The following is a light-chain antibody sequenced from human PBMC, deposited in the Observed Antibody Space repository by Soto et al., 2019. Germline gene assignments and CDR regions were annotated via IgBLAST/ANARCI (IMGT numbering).Light chain of an antibody. J-gene: IGLJ1*01. Sequence: QSVLTQPPSASGSPGQSVTISCTGTSSDVGRYIYVSWYQQHPGKAPKIIMYEVSKRPSGVPDRFSGSKSGNTASLTVSGLQAEDEADYYWSSYGGSNNYVFGTGTKLTVL. CDR2: EVS. CDR1: SSDVGRYIY. V-gene: IGLV2-8*01. CDR3: SSYGGSNNYV.